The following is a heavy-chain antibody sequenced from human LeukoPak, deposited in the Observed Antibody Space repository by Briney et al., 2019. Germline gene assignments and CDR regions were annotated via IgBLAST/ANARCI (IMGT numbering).Heavy chain of an antibody. D-gene: IGHD5-18*01. CDR3: ATPRGYSYGYVPYYFDY. CDR2: IYHSGST. J-gene: IGHJ4*02. V-gene: IGHV4-39*07. CDR1: GGSISSGSYY. Sequence: PSETLSLTCTVSGGSISSGSYYWSWIRQPPGKGREWIGSIYHSGSTYYNPSLKSRVTISVDTSKNQFSLKLSSVTAADTAVYYCATPRGYSYGYVPYYFDYWGQGTLVTVSS.